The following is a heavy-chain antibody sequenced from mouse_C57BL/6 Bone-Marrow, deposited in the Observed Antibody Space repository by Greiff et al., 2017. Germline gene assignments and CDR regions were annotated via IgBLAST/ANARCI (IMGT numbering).Heavy chain of an antibody. D-gene: IGHD1-1*01. CDR3: SRPKYYGSGP. J-gene: IGHJ3*01. CDR2: IHPNSGSN. Sequence: QVQLQQPGAELVKPGASVKLSCKASGYTFTSYWMHWVKQRPGQGLEWIGMIHPNSGSNNYNEKFKSKATLTVDKSSSTAYMQLSSLTSEDSAVYYCSRPKYYGSGPWGQGTLVTVSA. CDR1: GYTFTSYW. V-gene: IGHV1-64*01.